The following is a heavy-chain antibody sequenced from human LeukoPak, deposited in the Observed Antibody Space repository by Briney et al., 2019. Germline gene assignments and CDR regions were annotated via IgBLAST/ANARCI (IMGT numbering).Heavy chain of an antibody. CDR1: SGSFSSYY. CDR2: IYITGST. J-gene: IGHJ5*02. D-gene: IGHD3-22*01. CDR3: ARTEGSGIVVPTTDRDNWFDP. V-gene: IGHV4-4*07. Sequence: LETLSLTCTVSSGSFSSYYWNWIRQPAGKGLEWIGRIYITGSTNYNPSLKSRVTMSVDTSKNQFSLKLSSVTAADTAVYYCARTEGSGIVVPTTDRDNWFDPWGQGTLVTVSS.